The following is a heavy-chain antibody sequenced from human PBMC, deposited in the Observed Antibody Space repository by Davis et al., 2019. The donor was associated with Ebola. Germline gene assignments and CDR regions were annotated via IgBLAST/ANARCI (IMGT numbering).Heavy chain of an antibody. CDR1: GLPFSYYF. D-gene: IGHD2-2*01. Sequence: GESLKISCAVSGLPFSYYFMDWVRLTPGKGLEWVGLSRNKENHYSTEYAASVRGRFTISRDDSKDSLDLQMNSLRAEDTAVYYCATNTRGYFDLWGRGTLVTVSS. CDR3: ATNTRGYFDL. CDR2: SRNKENHYST. J-gene: IGHJ2*01. V-gene: IGHV3-72*01.